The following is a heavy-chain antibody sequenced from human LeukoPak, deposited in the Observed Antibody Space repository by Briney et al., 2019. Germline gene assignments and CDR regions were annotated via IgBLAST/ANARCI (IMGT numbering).Heavy chain of an antibody. CDR2: ISYDGSNK. CDR3: AKPKQVSRRQQLVQAYFDY. Sequence: PGGSLRLSCAASGFTFSSYGMHWVRQAPGKGLEWVAVISYDGSNKYYADSVKGRFTISRDNSKNTLYLQMNSLRAEDTAVYYCAKPKQVSRRQQLVQAYFDYWGQGTLVTVSS. J-gene: IGHJ4*02. D-gene: IGHD6-13*01. V-gene: IGHV3-30*18. CDR1: GFTFSSYG.